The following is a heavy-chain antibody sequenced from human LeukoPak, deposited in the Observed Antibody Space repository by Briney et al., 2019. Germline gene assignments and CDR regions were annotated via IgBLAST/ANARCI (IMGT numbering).Heavy chain of an antibody. J-gene: IGHJ6*02. D-gene: IGHD3-3*01. V-gene: IGHV3-23*01. CDR1: GFTFSSYA. CDR2: ISGSGGST. Sequence: GGSLRLSCAASGFTFSSYAMSWVRQAPGKGLGWVSAISGSGGSTYYADSVKGRFTISRDNSKNTLYLQMNSLRAEDTAVYYCARTLNYDFWSGYHWAWDYYYYGMDVWGQGTTVTVSS. CDR3: ARTLNYDFWSGYHWAWDYYYYGMDV.